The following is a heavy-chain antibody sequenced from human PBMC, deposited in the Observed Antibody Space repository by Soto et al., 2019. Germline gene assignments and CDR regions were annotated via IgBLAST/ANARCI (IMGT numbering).Heavy chain of an antibody. V-gene: IGHV3-23*01. CDR3: AKRQGYSIAAAGRSFDY. CDR2: ISGSGGST. J-gene: IGHJ4*02. Sequence: GGSLRLSCAASGFTFSSYAMSWVRQAPGKGLEWVSAISGSGGSTYYADSVKGRFTISRDNSKNTLYLQMNSLRAEDTAVYYCAKRQGYSIAAAGRSFDYWGQGTLVTVSS. CDR1: GFTFSSYA. D-gene: IGHD6-13*01.